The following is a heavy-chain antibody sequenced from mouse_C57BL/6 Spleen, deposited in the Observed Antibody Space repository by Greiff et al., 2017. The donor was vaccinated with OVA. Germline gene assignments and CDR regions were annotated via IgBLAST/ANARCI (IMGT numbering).Heavy chain of an antibody. D-gene: IGHD1-2*01. CDR3: TGPTTAGAY. J-gene: IGHJ3*01. Sequence: EVKVEESGGGLVQPGGSMKLSCVASGFTFSNYWMNWVRQSPEKGLEWVAQIRLKSDNYATHYAESVKGRFTISRDDSKSSVYLQMNNLRAEDTGIDYCTGPTTAGAYWGQGTLVTVSA. CDR2: IRLKSDNYAT. V-gene: IGHV6-3*01. CDR1: GFTFSNYW.